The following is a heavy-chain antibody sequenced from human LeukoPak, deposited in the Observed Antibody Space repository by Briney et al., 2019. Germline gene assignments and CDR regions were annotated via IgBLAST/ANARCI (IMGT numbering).Heavy chain of an antibody. Sequence: PGGSLRLSCAASGFTFSTYGMSWVRQAPGKGLEWVSAISGSGDSTYYADSVKGRFTISRDNAKNTLYLQMNSLRAEDTAVYYCARGYSDSSTYYWYFDLWGRGTLVTVSS. D-gene: IGHD2/OR15-2a*01. V-gene: IGHV3-23*01. J-gene: IGHJ2*01. CDR2: ISGSGDST. CDR1: GFTFSTYG. CDR3: ARGYSDSSTYYWYFDL.